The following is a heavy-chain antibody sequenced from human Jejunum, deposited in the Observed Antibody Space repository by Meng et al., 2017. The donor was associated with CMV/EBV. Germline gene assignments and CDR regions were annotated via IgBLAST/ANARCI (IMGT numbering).Heavy chain of an antibody. V-gene: IGHV1-69*02. CDR3: ARLYDSAYDLNTFDI. CDR2: IIPMVGRP. Sequence: SGGTFNTYSFTWVRRAPGHGLEWMGRIIPMVGRPTYTQTLQGRITITADKSTNTVSMELTSLRSQDTAVYYCARLYDSAYDLNTFDIWGQGTVVTVSS. D-gene: IGHD5-12*01. J-gene: IGHJ3*02. CDR1: GGTFNTYS.